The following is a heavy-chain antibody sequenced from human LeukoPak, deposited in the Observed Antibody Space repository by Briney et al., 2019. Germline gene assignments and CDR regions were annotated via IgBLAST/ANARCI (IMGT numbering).Heavy chain of an antibody. CDR2: INPSGGST. D-gene: IGHD3-9*01. Sequence: ASVKVSCKASGYTFTSYYMHWVRQAPGQGLEWMGIINPSGGSTSYAQKFQGRVTMTRDMSTSTVYMELSSLRSEDTAVYYCARGPGDILDDRNYYYYYMDVWGKGTTVTISS. CDR1: GYTFTSYY. CDR3: ARGPGDILDDRNYYYYYMDV. V-gene: IGHV1-46*01. J-gene: IGHJ6*03.